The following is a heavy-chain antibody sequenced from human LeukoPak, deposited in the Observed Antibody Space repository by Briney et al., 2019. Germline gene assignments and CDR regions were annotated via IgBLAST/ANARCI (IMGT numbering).Heavy chain of an antibody. J-gene: IGHJ5*02. V-gene: IGHV4-59*01. CDR2: IYYSGST. CDR3: ARDRTYYYGSGSYQNWFDP. D-gene: IGHD3-10*01. CDR1: GGSISSYY. Sequence: SETLSLTCTVSGGSISSYYWSWIRQPPGKGLEWIGYIYYSGSTNYNPSLKSRVTISVDTSKNQFSLKLSSVTAADTAVYYCARDRTYYYGSGSYQNWFDPWGQGTLVTVSS.